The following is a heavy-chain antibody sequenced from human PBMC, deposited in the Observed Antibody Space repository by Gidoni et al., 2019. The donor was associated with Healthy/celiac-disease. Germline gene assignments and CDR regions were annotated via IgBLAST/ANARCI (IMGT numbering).Heavy chain of an antibody. CDR2: IYYSGST. CDR1: GGSISSSSYY. CDR3: ARQPVTGDLRPFDY. D-gene: IGHD7-27*01. J-gene: IGHJ4*02. V-gene: IGHV4-39*01. Sequence: QLQLQESGPGLVKPSATLTLTCTVSGGSISSSSYYWGWIRQPPGKGLEWIGSIYYSGSTYYNPSLKSRVTISVDTSKNQFSLKLSSVTAADTAVYYCARQPVTGDLRPFDYWGQGTLVTVSS.